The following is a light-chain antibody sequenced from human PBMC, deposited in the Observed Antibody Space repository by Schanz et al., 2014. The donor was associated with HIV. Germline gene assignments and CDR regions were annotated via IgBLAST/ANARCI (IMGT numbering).Light chain of an antibody. CDR2: DVN. Sequence: QSALTQPASVSGSPGQSISISCTGTSGDVGEYNHVSWYQQHPGNAPKLMIYDVNSRPSGVSDRFSGSKSGNTASLTISGLQAEDEADYYCCSYTTTSTYVFGAGTKLTVL. CDR1: SGDVGEYNH. CDR3: CSYTTTSTYV. J-gene: IGLJ1*01. V-gene: IGLV2-14*03.